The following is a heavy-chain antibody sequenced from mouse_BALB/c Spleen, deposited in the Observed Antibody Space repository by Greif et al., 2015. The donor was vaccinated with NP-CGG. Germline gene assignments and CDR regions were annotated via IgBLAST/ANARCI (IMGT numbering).Heavy chain of an antibody. CDR3: ARWAYGYDVGFAY. Sequence: VQLQQSGAELMKPGASVKISCKATGYTFSSYWIEGVKQRPGHGLEWIGEILPGSGSTNYNEKFKGKATLTADTSSNTAYMQLSSLTSEDSAVYYGARWAYGYDVGFAYWGQGTLVTVSA. CDR2: ILPGSGST. CDR1: GYTFSSYW. V-gene: IGHV1-9*01. D-gene: IGHD2-2*01. J-gene: IGHJ3*01.